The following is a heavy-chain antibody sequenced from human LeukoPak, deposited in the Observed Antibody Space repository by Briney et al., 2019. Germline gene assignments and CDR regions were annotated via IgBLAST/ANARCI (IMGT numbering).Heavy chain of an antibody. V-gene: IGHV3-53*01. D-gene: IGHD6-13*01. Sequence: GGSLRLSCAASAFTVSSNYMTWVRQAPGKGLEWVSVISIPGSITYADSVKGRFTTSRDNSKNTLYLQMNSLRADDTAVYYCARDKGSSWSDAFDIWGQGTMVTVSS. CDR3: ARDKGSSWSDAFDI. CDR2: ISIPGSI. J-gene: IGHJ3*02. CDR1: AFTVSSNY.